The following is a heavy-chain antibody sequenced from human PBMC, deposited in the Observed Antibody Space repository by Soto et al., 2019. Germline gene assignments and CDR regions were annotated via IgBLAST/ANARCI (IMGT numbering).Heavy chain of an antibody. CDR3: AKDGYSITRNKPLAY. CDR2: ISVSGDST. J-gene: IGHJ4*02. V-gene: IGHV3-23*01. Sequence: EVQLLESGGGLVQPGGSLRLSCAASRFTFSSYAMCWVRQAPGKGLEWVSFISVSGDSTYYADSVKGRFTISRDNSKNTLNLHMNSMRAEDTAVYYCAKDGYSITRNKPLAYWGQGTLVTVSS. CDR1: RFTFSSYA. D-gene: IGHD2-2*01.